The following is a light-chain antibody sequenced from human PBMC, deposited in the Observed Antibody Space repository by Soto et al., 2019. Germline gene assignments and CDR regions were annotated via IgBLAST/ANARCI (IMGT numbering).Light chain of an antibody. CDR1: NIGSES. V-gene: IGLV3-21*04. Sequence: SYELTQPPSVSEAPGKTATITCGGNNIGSESVHWYQQKPGQAPVLVIYYDSDRPSGIPERFSGSNSGNTATLTISRVEAGDEADYYCQVWDSSSAHPDWVFGGGTKLTVL. CDR3: QVWDSSSAHPDWV. CDR2: YDS. J-gene: IGLJ3*02.